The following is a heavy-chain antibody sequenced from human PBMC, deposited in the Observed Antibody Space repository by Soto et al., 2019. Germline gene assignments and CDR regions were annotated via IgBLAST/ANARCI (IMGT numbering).Heavy chain of an antibody. CDR2: INHSGST. Sequence: SETLSLTCAVYGGSFSGYYWSWIRQPPGKGLEWIGEINHSGSTNYNPSLKSRVTISVDTSKNQFSLKLSSVTAADTAVYYCARTTGGYYYDSSGYYYYYGMDVWGQGTTVTVSS. CDR1: GGSFSGYY. V-gene: IGHV4-34*01. D-gene: IGHD3-22*01. J-gene: IGHJ6*02. CDR3: ARTTGGYYYDSSGYYYYYGMDV.